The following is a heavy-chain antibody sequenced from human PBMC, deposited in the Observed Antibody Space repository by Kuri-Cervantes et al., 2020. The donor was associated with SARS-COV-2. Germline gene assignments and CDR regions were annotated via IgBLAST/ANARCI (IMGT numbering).Heavy chain of an antibody. D-gene: IGHD3-9*01. J-gene: IGHJ6*02. CDR3: ARLPVLRYFDWLYYYYGMDV. Sequence: GGSLRLSCAASGFTFSDYYMSWIRQAPGKGLEWVSYISSSGSTIYYADSVKGRFTISRDNAKNSLYLQMNSLRAEDTAVYYCARLPVLRYFDWLYYYYGMDVWGQGTTVTVSS. CDR1: GFTFSDYY. CDR2: ISSSGSTI. V-gene: IGHV3-11*01.